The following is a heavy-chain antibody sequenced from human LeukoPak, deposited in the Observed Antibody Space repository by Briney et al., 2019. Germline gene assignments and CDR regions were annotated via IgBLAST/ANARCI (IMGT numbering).Heavy chain of an antibody. J-gene: IGHJ4*02. CDR1: GFTFSGSA. V-gene: IGHV3-73*01. Sequence: PGGSLRLSCAASGFTFSGSAMHWVRQASGKGLEWVGRIRSKANSYATAYAASVKGRFTISRDDSKNTAYLQMNNLKTEDTAVYYCTPSLYDILTGSDYWGQGTLVTVSS. CDR2: IRSKANSYAT. D-gene: IGHD3-9*01. CDR3: TPSLYDILTGSDY.